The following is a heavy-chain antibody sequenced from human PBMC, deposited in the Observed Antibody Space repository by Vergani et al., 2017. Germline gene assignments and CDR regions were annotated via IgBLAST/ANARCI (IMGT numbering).Heavy chain of an antibody. J-gene: IGHJ3*02. D-gene: IGHD3-3*01. CDR2: ISSSSSYI. V-gene: IGHV3-21*01. CDR1: EFTFSTYS. CDR3: ARDLRSVLEWSSSFDI. Sequence: EVQLVESGGGLVKTGGSLRLSCAASEFTFSTYSMNWVRQAPGKGLEWVSSISSSSSYIYYADSVKGRFTISRDNAKNSLYLQMNSLRAEDTAVYYCARDLRSVLEWSSSFDIWGQGTMVTVSS.